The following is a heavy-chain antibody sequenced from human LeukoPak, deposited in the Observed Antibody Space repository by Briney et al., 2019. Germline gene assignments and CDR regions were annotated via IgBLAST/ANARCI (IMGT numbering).Heavy chain of an antibody. V-gene: IGHV3-48*03. D-gene: IGHD6-19*01. CDR1: GFTFSSYE. CDR3: ARAMVAVAGRGSDY. J-gene: IGHJ4*02. CDR2: ISSSGSTI. Sequence: PGGSLRLSCTASGFTFSSYEMNWVRQAPGKGLEWVSYISSSGSTIYYADSVKGRFTISRDNAKNSLYLQMNSLRAEDTAVYYCARAMVAVAGRGSDYWGQGTLVTVSS.